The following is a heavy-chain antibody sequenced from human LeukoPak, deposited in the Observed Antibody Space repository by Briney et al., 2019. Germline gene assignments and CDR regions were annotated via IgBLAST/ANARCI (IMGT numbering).Heavy chain of an antibody. CDR1: GGTFSSYA. J-gene: IGHJ4*02. CDR2: IIPIIGTA. D-gene: IGHD3-22*01. V-gene: IGHV1-69*13. CDR3: ASAGGDSRSPLPFYY. Sequence: GASVKVSCKASGGTFSSYAISWVRQAPGQGLEWMGGIIPIIGTANYAQKFQGRVTITADESTSTAYMELSSLRSEDTAVYYCASAGGDSRSPLPFYYWGQGTLVTVSS.